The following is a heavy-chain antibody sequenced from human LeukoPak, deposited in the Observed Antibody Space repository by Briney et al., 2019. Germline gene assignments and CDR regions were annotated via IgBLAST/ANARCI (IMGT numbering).Heavy chain of an antibody. CDR2: IYYTGST. D-gene: IGHD3-22*01. CDR1: GGSISSYY. Sequence: PSETLSLTCTVSGGSISSYYWNWLRQPPGKGLEWIGYIYYTGSTKYNPSLKSRVTMSVDTSKDQFSLKLSSVTAADTAVYYCASLSGGYYTLWGQGTLVTVSS. J-gene: IGHJ4*02. CDR3: ASLSGGYYTL. V-gene: IGHV4-59*01.